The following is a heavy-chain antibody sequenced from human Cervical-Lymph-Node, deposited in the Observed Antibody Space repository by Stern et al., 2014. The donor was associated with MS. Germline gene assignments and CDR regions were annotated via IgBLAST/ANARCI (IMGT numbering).Heavy chain of an antibody. V-gene: IGHV1-18*01. Sequence: VQLVESGAEVKKPGASVQVSCKASGYNFNRYGISWVRQAPGQGLEWMGWISPYSGNTNHAQKFQGRVSMTTDTSTSTAYMEVRSLRSDDTAVYYCARDHYYDSSGHYGTEASDIWGQGTMVTVSS. D-gene: IGHD3-22*01. CDR2: ISPYSGNT. CDR1: GYNFNRYG. J-gene: IGHJ3*02. CDR3: ARDHYYDSSGHYGTEASDI.